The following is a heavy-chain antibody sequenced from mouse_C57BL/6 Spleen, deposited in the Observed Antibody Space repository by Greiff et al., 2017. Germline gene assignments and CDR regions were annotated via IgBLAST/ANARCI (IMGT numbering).Heavy chain of an antibody. D-gene: IGHD2-3*01. Sequence: QVQLQQPGAELVKPGASVKLSCKASGYTFTSDWMHWVKQRPGRGLEWIGRIDPNSGGTKYNEKCKSKATLTVDKPSSTAYMQLSSLTSEDSAVSYCSRSADGYYNYFDCWGQGTTLTVSS. V-gene: IGHV1-72*01. CDR2: IDPNSGGT. CDR1: GYTFTSDW. CDR3: SRSADGYYNYFDC. J-gene: IGHJ2*01.